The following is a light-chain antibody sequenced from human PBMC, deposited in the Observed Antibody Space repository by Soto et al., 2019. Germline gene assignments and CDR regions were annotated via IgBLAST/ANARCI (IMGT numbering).Light chain of an antibody. J-gene: IGKJ3*01. CDR1: QSISTY. CDR2: AAS. Sequence: DIQMTQSPSSLSASVGDRVTITCRASQSISTYLNWYQQKPGKAPKLLIYAASSLQSGVPSRFSGSGSGTDFTLSISGLQPEDFAIYYCQQSYSMFTFGPGPKVHI. CDR3: QQSYSMFT. V-gene: IGKV1-39*01.